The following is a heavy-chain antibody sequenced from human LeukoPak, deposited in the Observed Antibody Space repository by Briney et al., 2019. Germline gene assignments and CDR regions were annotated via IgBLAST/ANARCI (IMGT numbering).Heavy chain of an antibody. CDR3: ARGAVAGTGSGITIDY. Sequence: ASVKVSCTASGYTFTGYYMHWVRQAPGQGLEWMGWINPNSGGTNYAQKFQGWVTMTRDTSISTAYMELSRLRSDDTAVYYCARGAVAGTGSGITIDYWGQGTLVTVSS. CDR1: GYTFTGYY. V-gene: IGHV1-2*04. D-gene: IGHD6-19*01. CDR2: INPNSGGT. J-gene: IGHJ4*02.